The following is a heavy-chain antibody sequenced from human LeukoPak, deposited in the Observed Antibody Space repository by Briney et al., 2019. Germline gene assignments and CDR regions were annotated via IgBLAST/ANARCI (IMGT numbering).Heavy chain of an antibody. D-gene: IGHD3-10*01. V-gene: IGHV4-39*01. J-gene: IGHJ4*02. CDR3: ARTRVYFDY. CDR1: GGSISSSSYY. CDR2: IYYSGST. Sequence: SETLSLTCAVSGGSISSSSYYWGWIRQPPGKGLEWIGSIYYSGSTYYNPSLKSRVTISVDTSKNQFSLKLSSVTAADTAVYYCARTRVYFDYWDQGTLVTVSS.